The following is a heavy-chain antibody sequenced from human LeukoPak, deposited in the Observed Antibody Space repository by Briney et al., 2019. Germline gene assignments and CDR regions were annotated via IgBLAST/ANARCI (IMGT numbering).Heavy chain of an antibody. J-gene: IGHJ4*02. V-gene: IGHV5-51*01. D-gene: IGHD2-2*03. CDR1: TYSFTSYW. CDR3: ARLGYCSSTSCKRGGFDY. Sequence: GESLKISCRGSTYSFTSYWIGWVRQMPGKGLEWMGIIFPGDSDTRYSPSFQGQVTISADKSSSTTYLQWSSLKASDSAMYYCARLGYCSSTSCKRGGFDYWGQGTQVTVSS. CDR2: IFPGDSDT.